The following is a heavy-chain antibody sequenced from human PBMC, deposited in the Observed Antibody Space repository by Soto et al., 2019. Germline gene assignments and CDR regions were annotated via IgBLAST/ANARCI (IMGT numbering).Heavy chain of an antibody. V-gene: IGHV4-61*01. CDR1: GGSVSSGSYY. CDR2: IYYSGST. J-gene: IGHJ4*02. D-gene: IGHD2-21*02. CDR3: ARGMVTAPYFDY. Sequence: SETLSLTCTVSGGSVSSGSYYWSWIRQPPGKGLEWIGYIYYSGSTNYNPSLKSRVTISVDTSKNQFSLKLSSVTAADTAVYYCARGMVTAPYFDYWGQGTLVTVSS.